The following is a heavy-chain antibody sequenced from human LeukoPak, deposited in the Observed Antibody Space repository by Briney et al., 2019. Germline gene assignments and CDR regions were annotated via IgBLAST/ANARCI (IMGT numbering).Heavy chain of an antibody. V-gene: IGHV2-5*01. J-gene: IGHJ4*02. CDR3: AHKGVGSGSYTM. CDR2: NYWNNDK. D-gene: IGHD3-10*01. Sequence: SGPTLVNPKQTPTLTCTFSGFSLTTVGVGVAWIRQPPGKALEWLAVNYWNNDKSYSASLKSRLTISNDTSKNQVVLIMTNMDPVDTATYYCAHKGVGSGSYTMWGQGTLVTVSS. CDR1: GFSLTTVGVG.